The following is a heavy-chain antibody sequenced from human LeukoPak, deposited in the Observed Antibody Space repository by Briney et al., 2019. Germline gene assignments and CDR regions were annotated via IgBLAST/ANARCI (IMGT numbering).Heavy chain of an antibody. Sequence: GGSLRLSCAVSGFTFNSYGMHWVRQAPSKGLEWVVVISYDGSSKYYADSVKGRFTVSRDNSKNTLYLQMNSLRAEDTAVYYCARDPYYYDSSGYIFQHWGQGTLVTVSS. CDR2: ISYDGSSK. J-gene: IGHJ1*01. CDR3: ARDPYYYDSSGYIFQH. CDR1: GFTFNSYG. D-gene: IGHD3-22*01. V-gene: IGHV3-30*03.